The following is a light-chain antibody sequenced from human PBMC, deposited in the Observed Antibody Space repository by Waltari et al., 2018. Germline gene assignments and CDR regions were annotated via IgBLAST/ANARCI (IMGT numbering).Light chain of an antibody. CDR3: HQYNDWPPT. Sequence: EVVMTQSPATLSMSPGERATLPCRASPSVSTNLAWSQQKPGQAPRPLIYGAAVRATDIPARFSGSGSGTEFTLTISSLQSEDFAVYYCHQYNDWPPTFGQGTTVEIK. J-gene: IGKJ1*01. CDR1: PSVSTN. V-gene: IGKV3-15*01. CDR2: GAA.